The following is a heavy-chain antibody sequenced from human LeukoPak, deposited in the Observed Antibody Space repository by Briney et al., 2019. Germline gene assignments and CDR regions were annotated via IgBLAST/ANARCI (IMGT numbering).Heavy chain of an antibody. D-gene: IGHD2-2*01. CDR2: IYAGDSDT. CDR3: ARRQGCSSSSCPPDY. Sequence: GESLKISCRGSGYYFNMYWIGWVRQMPGKSLGWMGIIYAGDSDTRYSPSFEGQVTMSVDKSINTAYLQWSSLKASDTAMYYCARRQGCSSSSCPPDYWGQGTLVSVSS. V-gene: IGHV5-51*01. J-gene: IGHJ4*02. CDR1: GYYFNMYW.